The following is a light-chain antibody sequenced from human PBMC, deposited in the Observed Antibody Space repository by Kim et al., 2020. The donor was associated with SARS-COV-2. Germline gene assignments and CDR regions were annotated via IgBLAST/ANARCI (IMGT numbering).Light chain of an antibody. Sequence: SVGDRVTITCRASQSIGNYLNWYQHKPGKAPKLLIHAASSLQSDVPSRFSGSGSGTDFTLTISGLQPEDFTTYFCQQSYSTPQITFGPGTRLEIK. CDR2: AAS. CDR3: QQSYSTPQIT. V-gene: IGKV1-39*01. CDR1: QSIGNY. J-gene: IGKJ5*01.